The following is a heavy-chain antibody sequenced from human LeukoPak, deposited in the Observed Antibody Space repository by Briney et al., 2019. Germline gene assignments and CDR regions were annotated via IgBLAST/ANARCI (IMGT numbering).Heavy chain of an antibody. CDR1: GGSFSGHC. J-gene: IGHJ6*02. CDR2: INHSGST. V-gene: IGHV4-34*01. D-gene: IGHD3-16*02. Sequence: SETLSRTCVMYGGSFSGHCWSWIRQPPGKGLKWIGEINHSGSTNYIPSLKSRVTISVDTSKSQFSLKLSSVTAADTAVYYCARHDYRGINDGMDVWGQGTTVIVSS. CDR3: ARHDYRGINDGMDV.